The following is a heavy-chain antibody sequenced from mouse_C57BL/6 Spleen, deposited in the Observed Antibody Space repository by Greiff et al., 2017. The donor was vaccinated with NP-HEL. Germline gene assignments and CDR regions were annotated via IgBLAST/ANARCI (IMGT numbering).Heavy chain of an antibody. Sequence: QVHVQQSGAELAKPGASVKLSCKASGYTFTSYWMHWVKQRPGQGLEWIGYINPSSGYTKYNQKFKDKATLTADKSSSTAYMQLSSLTSEDSAVDYCARSGEITTVVATGDYWGQGTTLTVSS. D-gene: IGHD1-1*01. CDR3: ARSGEITTVVATGDY. J-gene: IGHJ2*01. CDR2: INPSSGYT. V-gene: IGHV1-7*01. CDR1: GYTFTSYW.